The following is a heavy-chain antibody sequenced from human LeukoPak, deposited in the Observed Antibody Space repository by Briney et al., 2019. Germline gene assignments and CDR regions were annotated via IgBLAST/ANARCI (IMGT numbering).Heavy chain of an antibody. CDR2: IYYSGST. Sequence: SETLSLTCTVSGGSISSSSYYWGWIRQPPGKGLEWIGSIYYSGSTYYNPSLKSRVTISVDTSKNQFSLKLSSVTAADTAVYYCARGGYSSGWVDFNWFDPWGQGTLVTVSS. V-gene: IGHV4-39*07. D-gene: IGHD6-19*01. J-gene: IGHJ5*02. CDR1: GGSISSSSYY. CDR3: ARGGYSSGWVDFNWFDP.